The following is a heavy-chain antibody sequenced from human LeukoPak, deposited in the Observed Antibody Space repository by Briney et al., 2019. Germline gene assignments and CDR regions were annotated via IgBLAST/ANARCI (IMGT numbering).Heavy chain of an antibody. D-gene: IGHD4-17*01. Sequence: GASVKVSCKASGYTFTGYYMHWVRQAPGQGLEWMGWINPNSGGTNYAQKFQGRVTMTRDTSISTAYMELSRLRSDDTAVYYCARDRVTTVTMAWFDPWGQGTLVTVSS. V-gene: IGHV1-2*02. CDR2: INPNSGGT. CDR3: ARDRVTTVTMAWFDP. J-gene: IGHJ5*02. CDR1: GYTFTGYY.